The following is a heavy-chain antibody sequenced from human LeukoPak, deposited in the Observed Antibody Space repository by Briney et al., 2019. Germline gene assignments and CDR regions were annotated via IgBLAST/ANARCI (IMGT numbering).Heavy chain of an antibody. V-gene: IGHV3-74*01. Sequence: GGSLRLSCAASGLTLSNYWMHWVRQVPGKGLVWVSRINSDGSSTTYADSVKGRFTISGDNAQNTMYLQMNSLRAEDTAVYYCICSNPTPDYWGQGTLVTVSS. CDR3: ICSNPTPDY. J-gene: IGHJ4*02. CDR1: GLTLSNYW. D-gene: IGHD3-10*02. CDR2: INSDGSST.